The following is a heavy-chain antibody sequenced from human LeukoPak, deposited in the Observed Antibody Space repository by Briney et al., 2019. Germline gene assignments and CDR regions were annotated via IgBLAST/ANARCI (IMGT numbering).Heavy chain of an antibody. CDR2: IYYSGST. J-gene: IGHJ1*01. CDR1: GGSVSSSGYY. Sequence: SETLSLTCSVSGGSVSSSGYYWGWIRQPPGKGLEWIGSIYYSGSTYYNPSLKSRVTISVDTSKNQFSLKLSSVTAADTAVYYCARVSGYYYVYFQHWGQGTLVTVSS. CDR3: ARVSGYYYVYFQH. V-gene: IGHV4-39*01. D-gene: IGHD3-22*01.